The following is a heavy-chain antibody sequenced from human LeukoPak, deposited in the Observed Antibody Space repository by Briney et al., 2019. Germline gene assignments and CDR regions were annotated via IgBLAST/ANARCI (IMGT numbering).Heavy chain of an antibody. CDR1: GGSFSGYY. CDR3: ARGSDRGGDYYMDV. V-gene: IGHV4-34*01. J-gene: IGHJ6*03. CDR2: INHSGST. D-gene: IGHD1-14*01. Sequence: SETLSLTCAVYGGSFSGYYWSWIRQPPGKGLEWIGEINHSGSTNYNPSLKSRVTISVDTSKNQFSLKLSSVTAADTAVYYCARGSDRGGDYYMDVWGKGTTVAISS.